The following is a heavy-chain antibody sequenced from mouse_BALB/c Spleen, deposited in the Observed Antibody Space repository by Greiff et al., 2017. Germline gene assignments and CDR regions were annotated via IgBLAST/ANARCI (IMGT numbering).Heavy chain of an antibody. CDR2: ISYDGSN. Sequence: EVQLQQSGPGLVKPSQSLSLTCSVTGYSITSGYYWNWIRQFPGNKLEWMGYISYDGSNNYNPSLKNRISITRDTSKNQFFLKLNSVTTEDTATYYCARGTRVYAMDYWGQGTSVTVSS. D-gene: IGHD3-1*01. CDR1: GYSITSGYY. V-gene: IGHV3-6*02. CDR3: ARGTRVYAMDY. J-gene: IGHJ4*01.